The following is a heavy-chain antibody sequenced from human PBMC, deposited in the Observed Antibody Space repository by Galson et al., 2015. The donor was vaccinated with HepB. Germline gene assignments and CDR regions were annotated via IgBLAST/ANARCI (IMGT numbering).Heavy chain of an antibody. CDR1: GFTFSSYW. J-gene: IGHJ5*02. CDR2: IKQDGSEK. Sequence: ALRLSCAASGFTFSSYWMSWVRQAPGRGLEWVANIKQDGSEKYYVDSVKGRFTISRDNAKNSLYLQMNSLRADDTAVYYCARVHYDFGSGYPGLRQHNWFDPWGQGTLVTVSS. CDR3: ARVHYDFGSGYPGLRQHNWFDP. V-gene: IGHV3-7*03. D-gene: IGHD3-3*01.